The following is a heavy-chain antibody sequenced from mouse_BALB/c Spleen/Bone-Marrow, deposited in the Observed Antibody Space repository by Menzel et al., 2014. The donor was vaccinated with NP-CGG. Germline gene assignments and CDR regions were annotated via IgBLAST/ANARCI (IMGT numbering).Heavy chain of an antibody. CDR2: IDPANGNT. CDR3: ASYYYGRYFDV. Sequence: EVLLQQSGAELVKPGASVKLSCTASGFNIXDTYMHWVKQRPEQGLEWIGRIDPANGNTKYDPKFQGKATITADTSSNTAYLQLSSLTSEDTAVYYCASYYYGRYFDVWGAGTTVTVSS. V-gene: IGHV14-3*02. CDR1: GFNIXDTY. D-gene: IGHD1-1*01. J-gene: IGHJ1*01.